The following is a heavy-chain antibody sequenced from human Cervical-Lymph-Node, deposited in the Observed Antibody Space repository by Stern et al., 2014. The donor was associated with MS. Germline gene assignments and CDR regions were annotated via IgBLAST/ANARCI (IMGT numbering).Heavy chain of an antibody. J-gene: IGHJ5*01. Sequence: QVQLQESGPGLVKPSGTLSLTCAVSGDSVSSSHWWSWVRQPPGKGLEWIGEVYHSGSTNYNPSLKSRLSISVDKSKNQFSLNLNSVTAADTAVYHCARRNYDVLTGYYDSFDFWGQGTLVTVSS. CDR2: VYHSGST. D-gene: IGHD3-9*01. CDR1: GDSVSSSHW. V-gene: IGHV4-4*02. CDR3: ARRNYDVLTGYYDSFDF.